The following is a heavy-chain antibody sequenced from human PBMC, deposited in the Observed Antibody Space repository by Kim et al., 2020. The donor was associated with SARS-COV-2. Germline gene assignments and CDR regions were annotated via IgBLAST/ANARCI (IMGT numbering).Heavy chain of an antibody. CDR1: GGSISSGSYY. V-gene: IGHV4-61*02. CDR3: ARVSAKLRYFDWFPAWFDP. D-gene: IGHD3-9*01. J-gene: IGHJ5*02. Sequence: SETMSLTCTVSGGSISSGSYYWSWIRQPAGKGLEWIGRIYTSGSTNYNPSLKSRVTISVDTSKNQFSLKLSSVTAADTAVYYCARVSAKLRYFDWFPAWFDPWGQGTLVTVSS. CDR2: IYTSGST.